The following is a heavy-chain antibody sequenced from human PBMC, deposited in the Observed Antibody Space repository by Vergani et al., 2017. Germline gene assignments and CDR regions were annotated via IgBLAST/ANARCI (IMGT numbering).Heavy chain of an antibody. V-gene: IGHV4-31*03. Sequence: QVQLQESGPGLVKPSETLSLTCTVSGGSISSGGYYWSWIRQHPGKGLEWIGYIYYSGSTYYNPSLKSRVTISVDTSKNQFSLKLSSVTAADTAVYYCARDMEGYDFWSAKGWFDPWGQGTLVTVSS. CDR1: GGSISSGGYY. J-gene: IGHJ5*02. CDR2: IYYSGST. CDR3: ARDMEGYDFWSAKGWFDP. D-gene: IGHD3-3*01.